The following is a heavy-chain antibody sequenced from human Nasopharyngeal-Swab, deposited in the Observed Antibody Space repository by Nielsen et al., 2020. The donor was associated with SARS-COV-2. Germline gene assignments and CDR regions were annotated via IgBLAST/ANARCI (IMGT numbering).Heavy chain of an antibody. J-gene: IGHJ4*02. D-gene: IGHD2-2*01. Sequence: IRQSPGKGLEWIGYIYYSGSTYYNPSLKSRVTISVDTSKNQFSLKLSSVTAADTAVYYCARAEVPAALDYWGQGTLVTVSS. CDR2: IYYSGST. V-gene: IGHV4-30-4*01. CDR3: ARAEVPAALDY.